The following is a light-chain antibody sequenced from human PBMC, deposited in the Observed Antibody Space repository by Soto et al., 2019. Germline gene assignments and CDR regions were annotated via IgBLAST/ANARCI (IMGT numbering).Light chain of an antibody. J-gene: IGKJ1*01. V-gene: IGKV1-39*01. CDR3: QQSYSVPRT. CDR1: QAISIF. CDR2: ASS. Sequence: DIQMTQSPSSLSASVGDRVTMTCRASQAISIFLNWYQQKPGKAPDLLIYASSSLQSGVPSRFSGSGSGTDFTLTISSLQPEDFATYYCQQSYSVPRTFGLGTKVEIK.